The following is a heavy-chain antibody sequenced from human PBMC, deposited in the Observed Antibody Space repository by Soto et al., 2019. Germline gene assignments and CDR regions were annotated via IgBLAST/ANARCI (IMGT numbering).Heavy chain of an antibody. CDR2: ISYDGSNE. CDR1: GFTFSSYA. D-gene: IGHD6-19*01. J-gene: IGHJ4*02. Sequence: GGSLRLSCAASGFTFSSYAMHWVRQAPGKGLDWVAVISYDGSNEYYADSVKGRFTISRDNSKNTLYLQMNSLRAEDTAVYYCAKVNIAVAGTLPFYWGQGTLVTVSS. CDR3: AKVNIAVAGTLPFY. V-gene: IGHV3-30-3*01.